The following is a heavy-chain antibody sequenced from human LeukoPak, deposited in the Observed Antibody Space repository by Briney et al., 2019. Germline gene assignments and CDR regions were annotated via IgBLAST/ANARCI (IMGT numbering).Heavy chain of an antibody. J-gene: IGHJ4*02. CDR2: MNPNSGNT. V-gene: IGHV1-8*01. CDR1: GYTFTSYD. Sequence: ASVKVSCKASGYTFTSYDTNWVRQATGQGLEWMGWMNPNSGNTGYAQKFQGRVTMTRNTSISTAYMELSSLRSEDTAVYYCARDSRGAAAGAYYFDYWGQGTLVTVSS. CDR3: ARDSRGAAAGAYYFDY. D-gene: IGHD6-13*01.